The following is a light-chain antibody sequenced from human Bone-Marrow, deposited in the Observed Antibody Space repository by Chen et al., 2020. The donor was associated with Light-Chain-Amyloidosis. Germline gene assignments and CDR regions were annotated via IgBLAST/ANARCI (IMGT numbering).Light chain of an antibody. J-gene: IGKJ4*01. CDR3: QQYGTSPLT. V-gene: IGKV3-20*01. CDR1: QTISSNY. CDR2: GSS. Sequence: EIVLPQPPDTLSLSPGEGANLSCRASQTISSNYLPWYQQKFGQAPRLLIYGSSSRATGIPDRFTGSGSETDFTLNINRLEPEDFAMYYCQQYGTSPLTFGGGTKVEIK.